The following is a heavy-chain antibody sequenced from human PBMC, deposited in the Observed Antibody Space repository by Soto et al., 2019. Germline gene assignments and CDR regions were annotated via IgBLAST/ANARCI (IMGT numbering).Heavy chain of an antibody. J-gene: IGHJ6*02. D-gene: IGHD1-1*01. CDR1: GYTFTSYA. CDR3: ARNEGYGNEINYYYYYGMDV. CDR2: INTGNGNT. Sequence: ASVKVSCKASGYTFTSYAMHWVRQAPGQRLEWMGWINTGNGNTKYSQKFQGRVTITRDTSASTAYMELSSLRSEDTAVYYCARNEGYGNEINYYYYYGMDVWGQGTTVTVSS. V-gene: IGHV1-3*04.